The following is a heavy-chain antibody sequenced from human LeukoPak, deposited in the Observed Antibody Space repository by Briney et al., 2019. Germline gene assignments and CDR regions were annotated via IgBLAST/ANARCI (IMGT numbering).Heavy chain of an antibody. CDR2: IIPIFGTA. CDR1: GGTFSSYA. CDR3: ARDIGVRGVQLERLSPWFDP. J-gene: IGHJ5*02. V-gene: IGHV1-69*06. D-gene: IGHD1-1*01. Sequence: SVKVSCKASGGTFSSYAISWVRQAPGQGLEWMGGIIPIFGTANYAQKFQGRVTITADKSTSTAYMELSSLRSEDTAVYYCARDIGVRGVQLERLSPWFDPWGQGTLVTVSS.